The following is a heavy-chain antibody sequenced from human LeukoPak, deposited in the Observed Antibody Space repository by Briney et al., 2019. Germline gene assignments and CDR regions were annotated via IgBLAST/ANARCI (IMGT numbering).Heavy chain of an antibody. CDR1: GITLSNYG. J-gene: IGHJ4*02. CDR2: ISDSGGRT. Sequence: GGSLRLSCAVSGITLSNYGMSWVRQAPGKGLEWVAGISDSGGRTNYADSVKGRFTTSRDNPKNTLYLQMNSLRAEDTAVYFCEKRGVVIRVILAPFHKEAYYFDSWGQGALVTVSS. CDR3: EKRGVVIRVILAPFHKEAYYFDS. D-gene: IGHD3-22*01. V-gene: IGHV3-23*01.